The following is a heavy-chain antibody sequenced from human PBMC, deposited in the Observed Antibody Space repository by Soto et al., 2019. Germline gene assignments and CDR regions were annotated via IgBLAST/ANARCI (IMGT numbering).Heavy chain of an antibody. CDR2: ISAYNGNT. Sequence: QVQLVQSGAEVKKPGASVKVSCKASGYTFTNFGISWVRQAPGQGLEWMGWISAYNGNTNYAQNFQGRVTMTTDTSTRTAYMEQRSLRSDDKAEYYCARGGTTIDYWGQGTLITVSS. J-gene: IGHJ4*02. V-gene: IGHV1-18*01. CDR1: GYTFTNFG. CDR3: ARGGTTIDY. D-gene: IGHD4-17*01.